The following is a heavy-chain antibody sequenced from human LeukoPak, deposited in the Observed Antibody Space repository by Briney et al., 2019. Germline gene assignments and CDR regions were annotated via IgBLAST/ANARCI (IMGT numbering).Heavy chain of an antibody. CDR3: AKMGGGSSGWYVY. D-gene: IGHD6-19*01. CDR2: ISGSGGST. CDR1: GFTFSSYA. V-gene: IGHV3-23*01. J-gene: IGHJ4*02. Sequence: GGSPRLSCAASGFTFSSYAMSWVRQAPGKGLEWVSAISGSGGSTYYTDSVKGRFTISRDNSKNTLYLQMNSLRAEDTAVYYCAKMGGGSSGWYVYWGQGTLVTVSS.